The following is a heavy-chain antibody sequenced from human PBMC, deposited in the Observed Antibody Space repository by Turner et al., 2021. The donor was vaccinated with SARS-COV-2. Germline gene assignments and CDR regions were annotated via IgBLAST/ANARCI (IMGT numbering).Heavy chain of an antibody. Sequence: QITLKESGPTLVQPQENITMTCTFSGSSLSTSGVGVGWIRQPPGKALEWLALIYWIDDKRYSPSLKSRLTITKDTTKNQVVLTMTNMDPVDTATYYCAHQYTGSDWFDPWCQGTLVTVSS. CDR2: IYWIDDK. V-gene: IGHV2-5*01. CDR3: AHQYTGSDWFDP. CDR1: GSSLSTSGVG. D-gene: IGHD6-6*01. J-gene: IGHJ5*02.